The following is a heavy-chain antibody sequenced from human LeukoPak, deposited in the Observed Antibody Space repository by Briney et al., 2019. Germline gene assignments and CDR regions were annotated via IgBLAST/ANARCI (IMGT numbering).Heavy chain of an antibody. CDR3: ARDRRLLWFGELRAGNWFDP. J-gene: IGHJ5*02. CDR1: GGSISSGGYY. Sequence: SETLSLTCTVSGGSISSGGYYWSWIRQHPGKGMEWIGYMYYSGSTYYNPSLKSRVTISVDTSKNQFSLKLSSVPAADTAVYYCARDRRLLWFGELRAGNWFDPWGQGTLVTVSS. D-gene: IGHD3-10*01. CDR2: MYYSGST. V-gene: IGHV4-31*03.